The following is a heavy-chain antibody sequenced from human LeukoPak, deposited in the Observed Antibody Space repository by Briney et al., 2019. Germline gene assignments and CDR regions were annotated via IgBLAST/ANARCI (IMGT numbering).Heavy chain of an antibody. CDR2: INHSGST. CDR1: GGSFSGYY. D-gene: IGHD3-22*01. V-gene: IGHV4-34*01. Sequence: PSETLSLTCAVYGGSFSGYYWSWIRQPPGKGLEWIGEINHSGSTNYNPSLKSRDTISVDTSKNQFSLKLSSVTAADTAVYFCARVITTSARNYYYGMDVWGQGTTVTVSS. J-gene: IGHJ6*02. CDR3: ARVITTSARNYYYGMDV.